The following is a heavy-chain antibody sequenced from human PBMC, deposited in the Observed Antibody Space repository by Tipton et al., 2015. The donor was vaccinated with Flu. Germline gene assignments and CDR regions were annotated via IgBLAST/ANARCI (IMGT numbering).Heavy chain of an antibody. Sequence: LSCTVTGGSIGTYYWTWIRQSPGKGLEWIGYVHYSGDTKYNPSLKSRVTMSLDKSKNQFSLRLHSVDAADTGIYYCAREGQIGSGPNFDLWGQGSLVNVSS. J-gene: IGHJ4*02. CDR3: AREGQIGSGPNFDL. CDR2: VHYSGDT. D-gene: IGHD2-15*01. CDR1: GGSIGTYY. V-gene: IGHV4-59*01.